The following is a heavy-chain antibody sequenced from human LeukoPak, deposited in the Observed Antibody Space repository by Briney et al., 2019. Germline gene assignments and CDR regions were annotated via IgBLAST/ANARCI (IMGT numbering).Heavy chain of an antibody. D-gene: IGHD3-10*01. CDR2: INHSGST. CDR1: GGSFSGYY. J-gene: IGHJ4*02. V-gene: IGHV4-34*01. Sequence: SSETLSLTCAVYGGSFSGYYWSWIRQPPGKGLEWIGEINHSGSTNYNPSLKSRVTISVDTSKNQFSLKLSSVTAADTAVYYCARRVVRGVITKKYYFDYWGQGTLVTVSS. CDR3: ARRVVRGVITKKYYFDY.